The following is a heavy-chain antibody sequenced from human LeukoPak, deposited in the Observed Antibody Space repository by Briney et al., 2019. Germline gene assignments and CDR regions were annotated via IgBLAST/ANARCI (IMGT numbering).Heavy chain of an antibody. J-gene: IGHJ4*02. V-gene: IGHV4-39*01. CDR2: IYYSGNT. Sequence: SETLSLTCTVSGVSISSSNSYWGWIRQPPGKGLEWIGSIYYSGNTYYNASLKSRVTISVDTSKNQFSLKLSSVTAADTAVYYCARVDYDYVWGRYRCFDYWGQGTLVTVSS. CDR1: GVSISSSNSY. CDR3: ARVDYDYVWGRYRCFDY. D-gene: IGHD3-16*02.